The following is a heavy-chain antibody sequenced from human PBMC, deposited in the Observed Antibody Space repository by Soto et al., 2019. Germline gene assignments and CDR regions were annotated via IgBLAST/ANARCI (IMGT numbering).Heavy chain of an antibody. CDR2: IVPSVDTT. CDR3: ARCPQPPDTADPYAVDV. CDR1: GGTFSRSG. Sequence: QVQLVKSGTEVKKPGASEKVSCKASGGTFSRSGFHWVRQAPGQGLEWMGMIVPSVDTTNYAQKFQARVTISADQFTSTVYMELRSLRSEDTAVYYCARCPQPPDTADPYAVDVWGQGTRVIVSS. V-gene: IGHV1-69*18. J-gene: IGHJ6*02. D-gene: IGHD5-18*01.